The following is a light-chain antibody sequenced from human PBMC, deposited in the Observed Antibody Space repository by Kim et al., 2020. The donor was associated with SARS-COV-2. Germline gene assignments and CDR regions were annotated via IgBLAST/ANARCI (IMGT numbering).Light chain of an antibody. CDR2: GAS. Sequence: LSPGERGILSCRASQSVSSNYLAWYQQKPGQTPRLLIYGASNRATGVPDRFSGSGSGTDFTLAISRLEPEDFAVYYCQQYGNSPYTFGQGTKLEI. J-gene: IGKJ2*01. CDR3: QQYGNSPYT. CDR1: QSVSSNY. V-gene: IGKV3-20*01.